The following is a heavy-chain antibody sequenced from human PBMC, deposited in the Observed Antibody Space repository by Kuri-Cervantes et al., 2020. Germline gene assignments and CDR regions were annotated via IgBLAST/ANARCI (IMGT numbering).Heavy chain of an antibody. V-gene: IGHV2-5*08. CDR3: AHSNNSGYTFDY. J-gene: IGHJ4*02. CDR2: IYWDDDK. CDR1: GGSISSSNW. D-gene: IGHD5-12*01. Sequence: TLSLTCAVSGGSISSSNWWSWVRQPPGKGLEWLALIYWDDDKRYSPSLKSRLTITKDTSKNQVVLTMTNMDPVDTATYYCAHSNNSGYTFDYWGQGTLVTVSS.